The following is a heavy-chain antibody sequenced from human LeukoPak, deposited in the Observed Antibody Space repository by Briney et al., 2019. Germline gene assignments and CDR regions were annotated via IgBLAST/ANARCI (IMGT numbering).Heavy chain of an antibody. CDR1: GFTFSSYA. V-gene: IGHV3-64*01. CDR3: ARAPPLEWLFYFDY. J-gene: IGHJ4*02. Sequence: PGGSLRLSCAASGFTFSSYAMHWVRQAPGKGLEYVSAISSNGGSTYYANSVKGRFTISRDNSKNTLYLQMGSLRAEDMAVYYCARAPPLEWLFYFDYWGQGTLVTVSS. CDR2: ISSNGGST. D-gene: IGHD3-3*01.